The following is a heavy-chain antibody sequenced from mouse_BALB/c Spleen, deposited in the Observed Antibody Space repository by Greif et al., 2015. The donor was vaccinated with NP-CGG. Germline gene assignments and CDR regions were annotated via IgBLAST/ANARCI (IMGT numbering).Heavy chain of an antibody. Sequence: VQLQQSGAELVRPGTSVKVSCKASGYAFTNYLIEWVKQRPGQGLEWIGVINPGSGGTNYNEKFKGKATLTADKSSSTAYMQLSSLTSDDSAVYFCARRGDYAMDYWGQGTSVTVSS. V-gene: IGHV1-54*01. CDR3: ARRGDYAMDY. J-gene: IGHJ4*01. CDR1: GYAFTNYL. CDR2: INPGSGGT.